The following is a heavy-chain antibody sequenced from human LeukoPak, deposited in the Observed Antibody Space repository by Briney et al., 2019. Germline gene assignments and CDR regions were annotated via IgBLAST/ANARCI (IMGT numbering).Heavy chain of an antibody. J-gene: IGHJ4*02. CDR1: GFTFSSYA. D-gene: IGHD3-3*01. V-gene: IGHV3-23*01. CDR2: ISGSGGST. CDR3: AKAYYDFWSGYRY. Sequence: GGSLRLSCAASGFTFSSYAMSWVRQAPGKGLEWVSAISGSGGSTYYADSVKGRFTTSRDNSKNTLYPQMNSLRAEDTAVYYCAKAYYDFWSGYRYWGQGTLVTVSS.